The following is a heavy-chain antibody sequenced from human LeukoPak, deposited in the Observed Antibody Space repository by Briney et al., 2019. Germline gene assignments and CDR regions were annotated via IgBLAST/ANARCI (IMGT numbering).Heavy chain of an antibody. D-gene: IGHD2-15*01. J-gene: IGHJ4*02. CDR2: VSPSSAII. CDR1: GFRFSEFS. Sequence: GGSLRLSCADSGFRFSEFSMNWVRQIPGKGLEWLSYVSPSSAIIHYADSVKGRFFISRDNAKKSLYLQMNRLRVEDTAVYYCAKDFCSGGSCYSLNYWGQGTLVTVSS. V-gene: IGHV3-48*01. CDR3: AKDFCSGGSCYSLNY.